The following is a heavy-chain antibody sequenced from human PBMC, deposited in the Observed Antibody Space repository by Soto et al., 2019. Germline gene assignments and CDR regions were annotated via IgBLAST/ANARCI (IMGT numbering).Heavy chain of an antibody. V-gene: IGHV1-69*13. CDR1: GGTFSSYA. CDR2: IIPIFGTA. D-gene: IGHD2-15*01. J-gene: IGHJ4*02. Sequence: ASVKVSCKASGGTFSSYAISWVRQAPGQGLEWMGGIIPIFGTANYAQKFQGRVTITADESTSTAYMELSSLRSEDTAVYYCARAARCSGGSCYWNNFDDWGQGTLVTVSS. CDR3: ARAARCSGGSCYWNNFDD.